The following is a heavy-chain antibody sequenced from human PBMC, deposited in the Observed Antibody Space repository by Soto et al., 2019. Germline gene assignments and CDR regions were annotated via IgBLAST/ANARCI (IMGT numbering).Heavy chain of an antibody. CDR3: AREVTTSYYYYMDV. Sequence: ASVKVSCKASGYTFTSYDINWVRQATGQGLEWMGWMNPNSGNTGYAQKFQGRVTMTRNTSISTAYMELSSLRSEDTAVYYCAREVTTSYYYYMDVWGKGTTVTVSS. D-gene: IGHD4-17*01. CDR2: MNPNSGNT. J-gene: IGHJ6*03. V-gene: IGHV1-8*01. CDR1: GYTFTSYD.